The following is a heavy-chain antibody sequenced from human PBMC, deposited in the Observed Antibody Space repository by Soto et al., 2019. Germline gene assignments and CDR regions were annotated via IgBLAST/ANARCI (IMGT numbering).Heavy chain of an antibody. CDR3: AKPGRGGGSYPSLAFDI. CDR1: GYSFTSYW. Sequence: PGESLKISCKASGYSFTSYWIGWVRQMPGKGLEWMGIIYPGDSDTRYSPSFQGQVTISADKSISTAYLQWSSLKASDTAMYYCAKPGRGGGSYPSLAFDIWGQGTMVNVAS. CDR2: IYPGDSDT. D-gene: IGHD1-26*01. J-gene: IGHJ3*02. V-gene: IGHV5-51*01.